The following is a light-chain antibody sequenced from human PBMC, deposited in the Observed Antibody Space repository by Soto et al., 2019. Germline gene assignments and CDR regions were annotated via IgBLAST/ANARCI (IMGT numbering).Light chain of an antibody. Sequence: EIVLTQSPGTLSLSPGERATLSCRASQSVGSSHLAWYQQKPGQAPRLLIYGASSRATGIPDRFSGSGSGTDFTLTISSLQPEDFATYYCQQRYSTPRTFGQGTKVDIK. CDR1: QSVGSSH. CDR2: GAS. V-gene: IGKV3-20*01. CDR3: QQRYSTPRT. J-gene: IGKJ1*01.